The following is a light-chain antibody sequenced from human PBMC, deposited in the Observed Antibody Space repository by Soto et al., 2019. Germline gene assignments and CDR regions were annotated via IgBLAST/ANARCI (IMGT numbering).Light chain of an antibody. CDR2: EAS. CDR3: QQYNSYSIV. Sequence: EIFLTQSPDTLSLSPGERATLSCRASQSVTNYIAWYQQRPGQAPRLLMYEASNRATGIPARFSGGGSGTEFTLTISSLQPDDFATYYCQQYNSYSIVFGQGTRLEIK. J-gene: IGKJ5*01. V-gene: IGKV3-11*01. CDR1: QSVTNY.